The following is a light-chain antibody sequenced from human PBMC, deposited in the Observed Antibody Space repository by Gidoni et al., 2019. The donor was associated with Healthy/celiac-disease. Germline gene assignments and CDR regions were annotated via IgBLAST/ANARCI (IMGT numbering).Light chain of an antibody. J-gene: IGKJ2*02. CDR1: QDISNY. V-gene: IGKV1-33*01. CDR2: DAS. CDR3: QQYDNLPGT. Sequence: DIQMTQSPSSLSASVGDRVTITCQASQDISNYLNWYQQKPGKAPKLLIYDASNLETGVPSRFSGSGSGTDFTFTISSLQPEDIATYYCQQYDNLPGTFXQXTKLXIK.